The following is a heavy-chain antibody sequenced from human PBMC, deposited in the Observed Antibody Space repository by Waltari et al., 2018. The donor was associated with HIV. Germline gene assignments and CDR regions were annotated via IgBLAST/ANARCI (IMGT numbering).Heavy chain of an antibody. V-gene: IGHV1-18*01. D-gene: IGHD6-13*01. CDR1: GYTFTSYG. J-gene: IGHJ4*02. Sequence: QVQLVQSGAEVKKPGASVKVSCKASGYTFTSYGISWDRQAPGQGLEWMGWISSYNGHTNYAQKHQGRVTMTTDASTNTAYMEVRSRRPDDTAVYYCARGRSSSWSPWYIDYWGQGTPVTVSS. CDR3: ARGRSSSWSPWYIDY. CDR2: ISSYNGHT.